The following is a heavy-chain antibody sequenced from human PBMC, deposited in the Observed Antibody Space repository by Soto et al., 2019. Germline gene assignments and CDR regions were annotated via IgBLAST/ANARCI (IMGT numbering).Heavy chain of an antibody. CDR3: VRDHRWAFDF. CDR2: ISVGGGSI. V-gene: IGHV3-48*02. Sequence: EVQLVESGGGLGQPGGSLRVSCVASGFTFSSYALNWVRQAPGKGLEWVSYISVGGGSIFYADSVKGRFTISRGDATNSLYLQMNSLRDEDTAVYYCVRDHRWAFDFWGQGTMVTVSS. CDR1: GFTFSSYA. J-gene: IGHJ3*01. D-gene: IGHD2-15*01.